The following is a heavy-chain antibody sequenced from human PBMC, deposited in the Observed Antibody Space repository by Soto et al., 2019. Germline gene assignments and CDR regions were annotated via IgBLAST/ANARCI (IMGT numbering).Heavy chain of an antibody. CDR1: GFTFSDYY. Sequence: QVQLVESGGGVVQPGGSLRLSCVASGFTFSDYYMTWIRQAPGKGLEWVSYITSSSSDTNYAESVKGRFTISRDNARNSLYLQMNSLRVEDTAVYYGARDRGGYDLRYSNPGMDVWGQGTTVTVSS. CDR2: ITSSSSDT. D-gene: IGHD3-9*01. V-gene: IGHV3-11*06. CDR3: ARDRGGYDLRYSNPGMDV. J-gene: IGHJ6*02.